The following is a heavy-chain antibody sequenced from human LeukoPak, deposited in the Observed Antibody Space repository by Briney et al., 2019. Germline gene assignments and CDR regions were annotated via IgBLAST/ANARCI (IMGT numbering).Heavy chain of an antibody. CDR3: ARAPYCIGGSCRFDY. CDR1: GFSSSIVW. CDR2: IKQDVSEK. V-gene: IGHV3-7*03. D-gene: IGHD2-15*01. Sequence: GGSLRLACAVSGFSSSIVWIRWVRQAPGKGLEWVAKIKQDVSEKYYVNSVKGRFTISRDNAKNSLYLQMNSLRAEDTAVYYCARAPYCIGGSCRFDYWGQGTLVTVSS. J-gene: IGHJ4*02.